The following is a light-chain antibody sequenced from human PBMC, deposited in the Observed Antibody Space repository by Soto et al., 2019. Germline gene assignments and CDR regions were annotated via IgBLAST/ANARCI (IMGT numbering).Light chain of an antibody. V-gene: IGLV2-14*03. Sequence: QSVLTQPASVSGSPGQSITISCTGTSSDVGSYKYVSWFQQYPGKVPKLIIYEVNDRPSGVSNRFSASKSGNTASLTISVLQAEDDADYYCSSYTRQSTYVFGTGNKLTVL. CDR2: EVN. J-gene: IGLJ1*01. CDR3: SSYTRQSTYV. CDR1: SSDVGSYKY.